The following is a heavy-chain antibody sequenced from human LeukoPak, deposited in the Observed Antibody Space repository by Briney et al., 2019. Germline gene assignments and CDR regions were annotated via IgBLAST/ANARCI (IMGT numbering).Heavy chain of an antibody. CDR3: ARGASSRGAFDI. D-gene: IGHD6-13*01. J-gene: IGHJ3*02. Sequence: ASVKVSCKASGYTFTNYYIHWVRQAPGQGLEWMGIINPSGSSTSYAQKFQGRVTMTRDTSTSTAYMELSRLRSDDTAVYYCARGASSRGAFDIWGQGTMVTVSS. CDR2: INPSGSST. CDR1: GYTFTNYY. V-gene: IGHV1-46*01.